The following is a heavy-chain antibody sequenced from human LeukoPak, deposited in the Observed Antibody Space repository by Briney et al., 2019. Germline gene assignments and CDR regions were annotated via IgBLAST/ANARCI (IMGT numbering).Heavy chain of an antibody. CDR2: ISAYNGNT. V-gene: IGHV1-18*01. Sequence: GASVKVSCTASGYTFTSYGISWVRQAPGQGLEWMGWISAYNGNTNYARKLQGRVTMTTDTSTSTAYMELRSLRSDDTAVYYCARVFPSRYFDYWGQGTLVTVSS. J-gene: IGHJ4*02. D-gene: IGHD2-21*01. CDR3: ARVFPSRYFDY. CDR1: GYTFTSYG.